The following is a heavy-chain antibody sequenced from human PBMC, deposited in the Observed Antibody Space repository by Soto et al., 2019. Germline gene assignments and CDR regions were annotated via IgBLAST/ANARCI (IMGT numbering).Heavy chain of an antibody. D-gene: IGHD6-19*01. V-gene: IGHV3-23*01. CDR2: ISGSGGNT. Sequence: EVQLLESAGGLVQPGGSLSLSCAASGFTFSSYAMRWVRQAPGKGLEWVSAISGSGGNTYYADSVKGRFTISRDNSKNTLFVQLNSLRAEDTAVYYCAKCAGSGCYPDYWGQGTLVTVSS. CDR3: AKCAGSGCYPDY. J-gene: IGHJ4*02. CDR1: GFTFSSYA.